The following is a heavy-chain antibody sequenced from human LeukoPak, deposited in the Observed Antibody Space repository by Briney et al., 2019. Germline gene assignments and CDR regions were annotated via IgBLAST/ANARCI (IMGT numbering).Heavy chain of an antibody. CDR2: ISHSGST. D-gene: IGHD3-22*01. CDR3: ARLLQYYYDTSGYYGFDY. Sequence: PSETLSLTCTVSGGSISSYYWSWIRQPPGKGLEWIGTISHSGSTYYNPSLKSRVTISVDTSKNQFSLKLSSVTAADTAVYYCARLLQYYYDTSGYYGFDYWGQGTLVTVSS. CDR1: GGSISSYY. V-gene: IGHV4-59*08. J-gene: IGHJ4*02.